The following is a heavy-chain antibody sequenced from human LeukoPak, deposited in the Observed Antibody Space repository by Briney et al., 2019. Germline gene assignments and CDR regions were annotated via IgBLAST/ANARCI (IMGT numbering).Heavy chain of an antibody. D-gene: IGHD3-10*01. V-gene: IGHV4-39*01. Sequence: SETLSLSCTGSGGSISSSTSHWGWVRQPPGKGLEWIGSTSYTGTTYYNPSLLSRVSISVDTSTNQFSLKVRSVTAGDTALYYCARVGHDYYGSGSSAVHLWGQGTRVAVSP. CDR2: TSYTGTT. CDR3: ARVGHDYYGSGSSAVHL. J-gene: IGHJ3*01. CDR1: GGSISSSTSH.